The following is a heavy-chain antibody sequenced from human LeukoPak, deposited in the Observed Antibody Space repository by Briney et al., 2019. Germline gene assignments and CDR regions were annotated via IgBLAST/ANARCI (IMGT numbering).Heavy chain of an antibody. CDR2: IYPGDSDT. Sequence: GESLKISCKGSRYSFTSYWIGWVRQMPGKGLECMGIIYPGDSDTRYSPSFQGQVTISADKSISTAYLHWSSLKASDTAMYYCARLPGIVVVAFDYWGQGTLVTVSS. V-gene: IGHV5-51*01. D-gene: IGHD3-22*01. CDR3: ARLPGIVVVAFDY. J-gene: IGHJ4*02. CDR1: RYSFTSYW.